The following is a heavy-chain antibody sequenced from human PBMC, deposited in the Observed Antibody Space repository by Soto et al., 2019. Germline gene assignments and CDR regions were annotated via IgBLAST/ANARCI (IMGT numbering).Heavy chain of an antibody. V-gene: IGHV3-15*07. Sequence: EVQLVESGGGLVKPGGSLRLSCAASGFTFSNAWMNWVRQAPGKGLEGVGRIKSKTDGGTTDYAAPVKGRFTISRDDSKNTLYLPMNSLKTEDSAVYYCTTDLPAWIPYSYWGQGTLVTVSS. D-gene: IGHD5-18*01. CDR2: IKSKTDGGTT. J-gene: IGHJ4*02. CDR1: GFTFSNAW. CDR3: TTDLPAWIPYSY.